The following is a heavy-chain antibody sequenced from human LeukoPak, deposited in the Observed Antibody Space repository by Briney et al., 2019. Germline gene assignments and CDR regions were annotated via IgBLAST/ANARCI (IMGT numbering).Heavy chain of an antibody. V-gene: IGHV3-21*01. CDR1: GFTFSSYS. CDR3: ARETYSSGWSYYFDY. CDR2: ISSSSSYI. D-gene: IGHD6-19*01. Sequence: GGSLRLSYAASGFTFSSYSMNWVRQAPGKGLEWVSFISSSSSYIYYADSVKGRFTIYRDNAKNSLYLQMNSLRAEDTAVYYCARETYSSGWSYYFDYWGQGTLVTVSS. J-gene: IGHJ4*02.